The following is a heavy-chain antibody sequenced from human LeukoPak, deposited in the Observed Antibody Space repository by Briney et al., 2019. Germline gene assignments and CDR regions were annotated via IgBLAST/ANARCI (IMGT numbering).Heavy chain of an antibody. J-gene: IGHJ4*02. CDR2: IYYSGST. Sequence: SETLSLTCTVSGGSISSYYWSWIRQPPGKGLEWIGYIYYSGSTNYNPSLKSRVTISVDTSKNQFSLKLSSVTAADTAVYYCARVKADWELYYFDYWGQGTLVTVSS. D-gene: IGHD1-7*01. CDR1: GGSISSYY. V-gene: IGHV4-59*01. CDR3: ARVKADWELYYFDY.